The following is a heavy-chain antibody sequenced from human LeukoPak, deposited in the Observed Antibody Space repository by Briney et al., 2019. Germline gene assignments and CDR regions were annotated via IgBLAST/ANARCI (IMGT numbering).Heavy chain of an antibody. Sequence: ASVKVSCKASGYTFTSYGISWVRQAPGQGLEWMGWISAYNGNTNYAQKLQGRVTMTTDTSTSTAYMELRSLRSDDTAVYYCAATYCSGGNCYVLGGVNWFDPWGQGTLVTVSS. CDR3: AATYCSGGNCYVLGGVNWFDP. D-gene: IGHD2-15*01. CDR1: GYTFTSYG. CDR2: ISAYNGNT. V-gene: IGHV1-18*01. J-gene: IGHJ5*02.